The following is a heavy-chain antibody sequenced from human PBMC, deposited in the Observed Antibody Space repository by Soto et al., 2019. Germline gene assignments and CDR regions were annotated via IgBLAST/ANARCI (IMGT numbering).Heavy chain of an antibody. D-gene: IGHD6-6*01. CDR2: IYYSGST. CDR3: ARSRSSSSGNFDY. Sequence: SETLSLTCTVSGGSISSGGYYWSWIRQHPGKGLEWIGYIYYSGSTYYNPSLKSRVTISVDTSKNQFSLKLSSVTAADTAVYYCARSRSSSSGNFDYWGQGTLVTVSS. J-gene: IGHJ4*02. CDR1: GGSISSGGYY. V-gene: IGHV4-31*03.